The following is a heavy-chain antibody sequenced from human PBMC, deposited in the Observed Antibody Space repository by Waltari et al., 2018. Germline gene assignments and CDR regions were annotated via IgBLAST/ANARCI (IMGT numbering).Heavy chain of an antibody. D-gene: IGHD6-19*01. Sequence: EVQLLESGGGLVQPGGSLRLSCAASGFTFSSYAMSWVRQAPGKGLEWVSVIYSGGSTYYADSVKGRFTISRDNSKNTLYLQMNSLRAEDTAVYYCAKDRGSSGRSLRDFDYWGQGTLVTVSS. CDR2: IYSGGST. CDR1: GFTFSSYA. CDR3: AKDRGSSGRSLRDFDY. V-gene: IGHV3-23*03. J-gene: IGHJ4*02.